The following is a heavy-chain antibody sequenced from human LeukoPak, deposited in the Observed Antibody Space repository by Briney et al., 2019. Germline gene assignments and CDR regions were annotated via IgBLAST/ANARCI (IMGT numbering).Heavy chain of an antibody. CDR1: GFAFSSYW. CDR2: IRQDGSDK. J-gene: IGHJ4*02. V-gene: IGHV3-7*01. Sequence: GGSLRLSCAASGFAFSSYWMCWVRQAPGEGLEWVAIIRQDGSDKHYVDSVEGRFIISRDNAKNSLYLQMNSLRAEDTAVYYCLTSTRSHRFDFWGQGTLVTVSS. CDR3: LTSTRSHRFDF. D-gene: IGHD2-15*01.